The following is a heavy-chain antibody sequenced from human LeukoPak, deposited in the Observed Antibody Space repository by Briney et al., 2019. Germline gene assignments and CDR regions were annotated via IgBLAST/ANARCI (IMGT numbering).Heavy chain of an antibody. CDR1: GYTFTGYY. CDR2: INPNSGGT. V-gene: IGHV1-2*02. CDR3: ARTIAAAGRDWFDP. J-gene: IGHJ5*02. Sequence: ASVKVSCKASGYTFTGYYMHWVRQAPGQGLEWMGWINPNSGGTNYAQKFQGRVTMTRDTSISTAYMELSRPRSDDTAVYYCARTIAAAGRDWFDPWGQGTLVTVSS. D-gene: IGHD6-13*01.